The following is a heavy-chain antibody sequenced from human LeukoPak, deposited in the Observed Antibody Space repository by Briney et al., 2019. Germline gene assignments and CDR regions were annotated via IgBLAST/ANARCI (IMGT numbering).Heavy chain of an antibody. CDR3: AKASLGYCSGGSCYSGYYFDY. CDR2: INSDGSTT. J-gene: IGHJ4*02. Sequence: PGGSLRLSCAASGFTFSSFWMHWVRQAPGKGLVWASRINSDGSTTTYADSVKGRFTISRDNAKNSLYLQMNSLRAEDMALYYCAKASLGYCSGGSCYSGYYFDYWGQGTLVTVSS. D-gene: IGHD2-15*01. V-gene: IGHV3-74*01. CDR1: GFTFSSFW.